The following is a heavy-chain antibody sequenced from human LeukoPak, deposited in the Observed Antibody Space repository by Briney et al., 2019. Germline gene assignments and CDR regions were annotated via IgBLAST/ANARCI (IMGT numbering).Heavy chain of an antibody. CDR3: ARVVGVLLWFGELLSGFAP. Sequence: SETLSLTCTVSGGSISSYYWSWIRQPPGKGLEWIGYIYYSGSTNYNPSLKSRVTISEDTSKNQFSLKLSSVTAADTPVYYCARVVGVLLWFGELLSGFAPWGQGTLVTVSS. V-gene: IGHV4-59*01. D-gene: IGHD3-10*01. J-gene: IGHJ5*02. CDR1: GGSISSYY. CDR2: IYYSGST.